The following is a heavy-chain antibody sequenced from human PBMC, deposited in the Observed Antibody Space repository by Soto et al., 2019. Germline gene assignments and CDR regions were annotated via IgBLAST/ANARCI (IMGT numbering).Heavy chain of an antibody. J-gene: IGHJ4*02. CDR1: GYTFTSYA. D-gene: IGHD2-21*01. CDR3: ARIIVVVIALNY. V-gene: IGHV1-3*05. CDR2: INAGNGNT. Sequence: QVQLVQSGAEEKKPGASVKVSCKASGYTFTSYAMHWVRQAPGQRLEWMGWINAGNGNTKYSQKFQGRVTITRDTSGSTAYMELNRLRSEDTAVYYWARIIVVVIALNYWGQGTWVTVSS.